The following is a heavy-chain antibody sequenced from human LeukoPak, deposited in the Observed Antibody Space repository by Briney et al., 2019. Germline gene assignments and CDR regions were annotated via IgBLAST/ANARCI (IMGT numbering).Heavy chain of an antibody. J-gene: IGHJ4*02. CDR1: GGSFSGYY. D-gene: IGHD1-26*01. V-gene: IGHV4-34*01. Sequence: SGTLSLTCAVYGGSFSGYYWSWIRQPPGKGLEWIGEINHSGSTNYNPSLKSRVTISVDTSKNQFSLKLSSVTAADTAVYYCARRELLLASDYWGQGTLVTVSS. CDR3: ARRELLLASDY. CDR2: INHSGST.